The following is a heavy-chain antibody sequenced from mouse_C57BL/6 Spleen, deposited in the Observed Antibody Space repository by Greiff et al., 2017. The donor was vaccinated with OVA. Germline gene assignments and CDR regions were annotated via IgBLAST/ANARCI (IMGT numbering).Heavy chain of an antibody. CDR2: ISYDGSN. CDR1: GYSITSGYY. CDR3: ARVHSWYPMDY. V-gene: IGHV3-6*01. Sequence: EVQRVESGPGLVKPSQSLSLTCSVTGYSITSGYYWNWIRQFPGNKLEWMGYISYDGSNNYNPSLKNRISITRDTSKNQFFLKLNSVTTEDTATYYCARVHSWYPMDYWGQGTSVTVSS. J-gene: IGHJ4*01.